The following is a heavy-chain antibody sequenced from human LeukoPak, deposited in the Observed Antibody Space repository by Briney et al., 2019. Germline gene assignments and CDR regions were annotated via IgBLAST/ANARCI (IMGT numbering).Heavy chain of an antibody. V-gene: IGHV1-2*06. CDR3: ARDHSNDYGDSKPFDY. Sequence: ASVKVSCKTSGYTFTGYYVHWVRQAPGQGLEWMGRINPNSGDTNYAQKFQGRVTMTRDTSISTAYMELRSLRSDDTAVYYCARDHSNDYGDSKPFDYWGQGTLVTVSS. CDR1: GYTFTGYY. CDR2: INPNSGDT. D-gene: IGHD4-17*01. J-gene: IGHJ4*02.